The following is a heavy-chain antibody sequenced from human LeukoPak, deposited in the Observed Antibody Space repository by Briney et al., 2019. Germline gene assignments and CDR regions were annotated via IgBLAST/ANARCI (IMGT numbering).Heavy chain of an antibody. Sequence: SQTLSLTCTVSGGSISSGGYYWSWIRQHPGKGLEWIGYIYYSGSTCYHPSLKSRVTMAVDTSKNQFSLKLSSVTAAAPAVYYCARSHYCDSSGFDYWGQGTLVTVSS. CDR2: IYYSGST. V-gene: IGHV4-31*03. D-gene: IGHD3-22*01. CDR1: GGSISSGGYY. CDR3: ARSHYCDSSGFDY. J-gene: IGHJ4*02.